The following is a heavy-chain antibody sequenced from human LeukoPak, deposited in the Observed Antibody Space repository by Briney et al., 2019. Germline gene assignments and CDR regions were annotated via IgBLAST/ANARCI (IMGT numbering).Heavy chain of an antibody. Sequence: SETLSLTCAVYGGSFSGYYWSWIRQPPGKGLEWIGEINHSGSTNYNPSLKSRVTISVDTSKNQFSLKLSSVTAADTAVYYCARSLSGSYWGNYYYYYMDVWGKGTTVTVSS. D-gene: IGHD1-26*01. CDR2: INHSGST. V-gene: IGHV4-34*01. J-gene: IGHJ6*03. CDR3: ARSLSGSYWGNYYYYYMDV. CDR1: GGSFSGYY.